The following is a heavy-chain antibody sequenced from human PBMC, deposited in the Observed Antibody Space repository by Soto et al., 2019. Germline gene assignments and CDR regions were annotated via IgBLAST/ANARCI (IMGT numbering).Heavy chain of an antibody. Sequence: GWSLRLSCVTSGFTFISYGMHWVRQAPGKGLEWLAIIRYDGSNKYYGDSVKGRFTISRDNSNNTLYLEMNNLRAEDTAVYYCARDRTFYGSGSKGMDFWGQGTTVTVSS. D-gene: IGHD3-10*01. CDR3: ARDRTFYGSGSKGMDF. CDR1: GFTFISYG. V-gene: IGHV3-33*01. J-gene: IGHJ6*02. CDR2: IRYDGSNK.